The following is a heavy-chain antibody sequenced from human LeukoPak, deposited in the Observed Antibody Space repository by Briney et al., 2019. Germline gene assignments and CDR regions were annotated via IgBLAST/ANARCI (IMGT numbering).Heavy chain of an antibody. CDR3: ARGKENVLRFLEWLGLDAFDI. D-gene: IGHD3-3*01. Sequence: ASVKVSCKASGYTFTSYGISWVRQAPGQGLEWMGWISAYNGNTNYAQKLQGRVTMTTDTSTSTAYMELRSLRSDDTAVYYCARGKENVLRFLEWLGLDAFDIWGQGTMVTVSS. J-gene: IGHJ3*02. CDR2: ISAYNGNT. CDR1: GYTFTSYG. V-gene: IGHV1-18*01.